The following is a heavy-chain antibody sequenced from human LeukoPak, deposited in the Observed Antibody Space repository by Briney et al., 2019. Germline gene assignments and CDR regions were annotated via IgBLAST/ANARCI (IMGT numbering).Heavy chain of an antibody. CDR1: GGSFSGNN. D-gene: IGHD3-22*01. CDR2: INHSGST. J-gene: IGHJ4*02. CDR3: AREDYDSSGFDY. Sequence: SETLSLTCAVYGGSFSGNNWGWFPQPQGRGREGIGEINHSGSTNYNPSLKSRVTISVDTSKNQFSLKLSSVTAADTAVYYCAREDYDSSGFDYWGQGTLVTVSS. V-gene: IGHV4-34*01.